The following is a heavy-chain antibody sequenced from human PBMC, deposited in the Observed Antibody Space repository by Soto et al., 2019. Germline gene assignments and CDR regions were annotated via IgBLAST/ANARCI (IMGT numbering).Heavy chain of an antibody. CDR1: GCTFSGYA. J-gene: IGHJ4*02. CDR3: ASTFQYSSGWSAVDY. D-gene: IGHD6-19*01. CDR2: IIPIFGTA. V-gene: IGHV1-69*13. Sequence: SVKVSCKASGCTFSGYAISWVRQAPGQGLEWMGGIIPIFGTANYAQKYQGRVTITADESTSTAYMELSSLRSEDTAVYYCASTFQYSSGWSAVDYWGQGTRVTVS.